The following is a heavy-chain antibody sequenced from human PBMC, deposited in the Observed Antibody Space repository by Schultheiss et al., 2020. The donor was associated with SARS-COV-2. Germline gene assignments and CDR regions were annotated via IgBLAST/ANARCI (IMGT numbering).Heavy chain of an antibody. J-gene: IGHJ4*02. CDR1: GYTFTSYD. CDR3: ARDDRYCSGGSCYPGDY. CDR2: INPNSGGT. Sequence: ASVKVSCKASGYTFTSYDINWVRQATGQGLEWMGWINPNSGGTNYAQKFQGWVTMTRDTSISTAYMELSRLRSDDTAVYYCARDDRYCSGGSCYPGDYWGQGTLVTVSS. D-gene: IGHD2-15*01. V-gene: IGHV1-2*04.